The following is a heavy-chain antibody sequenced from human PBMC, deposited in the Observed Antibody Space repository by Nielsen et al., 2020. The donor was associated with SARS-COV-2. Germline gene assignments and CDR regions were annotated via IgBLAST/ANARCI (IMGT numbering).Heavy chain of an antibody. V-gene: IGHV3-20*04. Sequence: GGSLRLSCAASGFTFDDYGMSWVRQAPGKGLEWVSGINWNGGSTGYADSVKGRFTISRDNAKNSLYLQMNSLRAEDTALYYCAKDFHGVYYYGMDVWGQGTTVTVSS. CDR2: INWNGGST. J-gene: IGHJ6*02. CDR1: GFTFDDYG. CDR3: AKDFHGVYYYGMDV. D-gene: IGHD3-10*01.